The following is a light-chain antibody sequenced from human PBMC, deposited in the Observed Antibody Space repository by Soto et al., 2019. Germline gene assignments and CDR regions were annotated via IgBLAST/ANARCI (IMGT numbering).Light chain of an antibody. J-gene: IGKJ1*01. V-gene: IGKV1-5*03. Sequence: DIHMTQSPSTLSGSVGDRFTITCRASQSISSWLAWYQQKPGKAPKLLIYKASSLESGVPSRFSGSGSGTEFTLTISSMKHDDFATYYCQQYNSYSGTFGQGTKVDIK. CDR1: QSISSW. CDR2: KAS. CDR3: QQYNSYSGT.